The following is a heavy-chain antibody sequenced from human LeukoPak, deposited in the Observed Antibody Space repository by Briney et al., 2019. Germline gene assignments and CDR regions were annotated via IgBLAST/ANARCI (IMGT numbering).Heavy chain of an antibody. CDR1: GGSISSYY. V-gene: IGHV4-59*08. CDR2: FSYTGSA. Sequence: SETLSLTCTVSGGSISSYYWSWIRQPPGKGLEWIGYFSYTGSANYNPSLKSRVTISVDTSKNQFSLKLSSVAAADTAVYFCARGLEYSSSTNWFDPWGQGTLVIVSS. D-gene: IGHD6-6*01. J-gene: IGHJ5*02. CDR3: ARGLEYSSSTNWFDP.